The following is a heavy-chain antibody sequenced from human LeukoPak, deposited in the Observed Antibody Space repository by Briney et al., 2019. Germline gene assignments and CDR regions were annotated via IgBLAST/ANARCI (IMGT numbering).Heavy chain of an antibody. CDR3: ARVIGYCSSTSCYWFDP. J-gene: IGHJ5*02. CDR1: GYSISSGYY. V-gene: IGHV4-38-2*01. CDR2: IYHSGST. D-gene: IGHD2-2*01. Sequence: SETLSLTCAVSGYSISSGYYWGWIRQPPGQGLEWIGSIYHSGSTYYNPSLKSRVIISVDTSKNQFSLKLSSVTAADTAVYYCARVIGYCSSTSCYWFDPWGQGTLVTVSS.